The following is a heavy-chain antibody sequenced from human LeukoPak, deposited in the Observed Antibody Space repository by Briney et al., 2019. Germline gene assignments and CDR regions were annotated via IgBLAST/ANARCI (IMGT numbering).Heavy chain of an antibody. Sequence: PSETLSLTCTVSGYFISSGYNWGWIRQPPGKGLEWIGSIYHSGSTYYNPSLKSRVTISIDTSKNQFSLKLTSVTAADTAVYYCARDEELDPGDYWGQGTLVTVSS. V-gene: IGHV4-38-2*02. J-gene: IGHJ4*02. CDR2: IYHSGST. D-gene: IGHD1-26*01. CDR3: ARDEELDPGDY. CDR1: GYFISSGYN.